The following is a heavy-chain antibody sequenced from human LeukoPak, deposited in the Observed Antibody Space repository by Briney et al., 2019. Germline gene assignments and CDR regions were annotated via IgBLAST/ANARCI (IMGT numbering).Heavy chain of an antibody. J-gene: IGHJ5*02. Sequence: PSETLSLTCTVSGGSISSYYWSWIRQPPGKGLEWIGYISYSASTNYNPSLKSRVTVSLDTSKNQFSLRLTSVTAADTAVYYCVRGGFSGYSYGYLAHWGQGTLVTVST. D-gene: IGHD5-18*01. V-gene: IGHV4-59*01. CDR3: VRGGFSGYSYGYLAH. CDR2: ISYSAST. CDR1: GGSISSYY.